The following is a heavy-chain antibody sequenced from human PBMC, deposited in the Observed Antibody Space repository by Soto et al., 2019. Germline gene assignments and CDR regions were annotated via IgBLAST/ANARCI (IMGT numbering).Heavy chain of an antibody. Sequence: SETLSLTCAVYGGSFSGYYWSWIRQPPGKGLEWIGEINHSGSTNYNPSLESRVTISVDTSKNQFSLKLSSVTAADTAVYYCASTFVGIAVAGYFDYWGQGTLVTVSS. V-gene: IGHV4-34*01. D-gene: IGHD6-19*01. CDR3: ASTFVGIAVAGYFDY. CDR1: GGSFSGYY. CDR2: INHSGST. J-gene: IGHJ4*02.